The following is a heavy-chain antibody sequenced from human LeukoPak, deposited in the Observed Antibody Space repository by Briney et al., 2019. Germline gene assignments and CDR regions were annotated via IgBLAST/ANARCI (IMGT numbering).Heavy chain of an antibody. CDR3: AKGPYSSGWYYFDY. V-gene: IGHV3-30*04. CDR1: GFTFSSYA. Sequence: GGSLRLSCAASGFTFSSYAMHWVRQAPGKGLEWVAVISYDGSNKYYADSVKGRFTISRDNSKNTLYLQMNSLRAEDTAVYYCAKGPYSSGWYYFDYWGQGTLVTVSS. CDR2: ISYDGSNK. J-gene: IGHJ4*02. D-gene: IGHD6-19*01.